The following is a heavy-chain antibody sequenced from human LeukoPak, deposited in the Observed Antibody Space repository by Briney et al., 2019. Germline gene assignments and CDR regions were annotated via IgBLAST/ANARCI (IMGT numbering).Heavy chain of an antibody. Sequence: GGSLRLSCAASGFTFSSYGMPWVRQAPGKGLGWVAVISYDGSNKYYADSVKGRFTISRDNSKNTLYLQMNSLRAEDTAVYYCAKISLSTVTTDWGQGTLVTVSS. CDR3: AKISLSTVTTD. CDR2: ISYDGSNK. V-gene: IGHV3-30*18. J-gene: IGHJ4*02. CDR1: GFTFSSYG. D-gene: IGHD4-4*01.